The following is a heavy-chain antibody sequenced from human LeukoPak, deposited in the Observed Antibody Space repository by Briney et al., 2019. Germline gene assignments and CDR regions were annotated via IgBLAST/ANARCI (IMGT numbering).Heavy chain of an antibody. J-gene: IGHJ4*02. CDR2: IHHSGST. CDR3: ARQWLF. D-gene: IGHD5-12*01. CDR1: GGSISSSSYY. V-gene: IGHV4-39*01. Sequence: SETLSLTCTVSGGSISSSSYYWGWIRQPPGRGLEWIGSIHHSGSTYHNPSLKSRVTISVDTPKNQFSLKLNSVTAADTAVYYCARQWLFWGQGTLVTVSS.